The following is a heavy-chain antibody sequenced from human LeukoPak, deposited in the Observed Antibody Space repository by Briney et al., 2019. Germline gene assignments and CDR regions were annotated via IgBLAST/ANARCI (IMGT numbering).Heavy chain of an antibody. CDR1: GFTVSTNH. CDR2: IYQDGNT. V-gene: IGHV3-53*01. CDR3: ARDRGVVTAKAQMDV. D-gene: IGHD2-21*02. Sequence: PGGSLRLSCAVSGFTVSTNHMSWVRQAPGKGLEWVSVIYQDGNTYYTDSVKGRFTISRDNSKNTLFLQMNSLRAEDTAMYYCARDRGVVTAKAQMDVWGKGTTVTVSS. J-gene: IGHJ6*04.